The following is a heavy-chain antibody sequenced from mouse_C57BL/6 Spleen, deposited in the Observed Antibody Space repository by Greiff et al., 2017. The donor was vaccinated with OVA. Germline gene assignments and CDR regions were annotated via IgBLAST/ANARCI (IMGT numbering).Heavy chain of an antibody. CDR3: ARRTVTTQTDWYFDV. V-gene: IGHV1-69*01. J-gene: IGHJ1*03. D-gene: IGHD2-2*01. CDR1: GYTFTSYW. CDR2: IDPSDSYT. Sequence: QVQLKQPGAELVMPGASVKLSCKASGYTFTSYWMHWVKQRPGQGLEWIGEIDPSDSYTNYNQKFKGKSTLTVDKSSSTAYMQLSSLTSEDSAVYYCARRTVTTQTDWYFDVWGTGTTVTVSS.